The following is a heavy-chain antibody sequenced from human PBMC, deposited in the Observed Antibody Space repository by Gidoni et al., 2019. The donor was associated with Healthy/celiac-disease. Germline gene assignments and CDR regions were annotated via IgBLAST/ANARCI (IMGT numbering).Heavy chain of an antibody. Sequence: EVQLVESGGGLVQPGGSLRLSCSASGFTFSSYAMHWVRQAPGKGLEYVSAISSNGGSTYYADSVKGRFTISRDNSKNTLYLQMSSLRAEDTAVYYCVKGGDDYGDSDYYYYYGMDVWGQGTTVTVSS. CDR2: ISSNGGST. CDR1: GFTFSSYA. J-gene: IGHJ6*02. V-gene: IGHV3-64D*06. D-gene: IGHD4-17*01. CDR3: VKGGDDYGDSDYYYYYGMDV.